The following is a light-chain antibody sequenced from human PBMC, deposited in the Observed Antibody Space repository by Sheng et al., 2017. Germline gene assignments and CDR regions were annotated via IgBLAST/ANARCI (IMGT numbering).Light chain of an antibody. CDR1: QSVSSY. Sequence: EIVLTQSPATLSLSPGERATLSCRASQSVSSYLVWYQQKPGQAPRLLIYDASNRATGIPARFSGSGSGTDFTLTISSLEPEDFAVYYCQHQRTFGQGTKVEIK. CDR3: QHQRT. V-gene: IGKV3-11*01. CDR2: DAS. J-gene: IGKJ1*01.